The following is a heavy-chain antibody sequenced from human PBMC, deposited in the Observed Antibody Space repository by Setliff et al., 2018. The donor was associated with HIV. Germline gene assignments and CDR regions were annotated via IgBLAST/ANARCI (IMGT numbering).Heavy chain of an antibody. V-gene: IGHV3-20*04. J-gene: IGHJ6*03. CDR3: SRLVVGFSGTSAYMNV. D-gene: IGHD1-26*01. Sequence: AGGSLRLSCAASGFTFHDYDMTWVRQVPGKGLEWASGINWNGDNTDYADSVKGRFTVSRDNAKNSLYLQMNSLGAEDTALYYCSRLVVGFSGTSAYMNVWGRGTTVTVSS. CDR1: GFTFHDYD. CDR2: INWNGDNT.